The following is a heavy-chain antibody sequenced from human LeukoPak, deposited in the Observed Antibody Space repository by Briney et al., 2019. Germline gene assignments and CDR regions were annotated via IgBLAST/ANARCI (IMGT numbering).Heavy chain of an antibody. CDR1: GFTFSSYA. Sequence: ETGGSLRLSCAASGFTFSSYAMNWVRQAPGKGLGWVSAISGSGGTYYADSVKGRFTISRDNSKNTLYLQMNNLRAEDTAIYYCAKKGLASAGRPPYFDYWGQGALVTVPS. CDR2: ISGSGGT. V-gene: IGHV3-23*01. D-gene: IGHD6-13*01. CDR3: AKKGLASAGRPPYFDY. J-gene: IGHJ4*02.